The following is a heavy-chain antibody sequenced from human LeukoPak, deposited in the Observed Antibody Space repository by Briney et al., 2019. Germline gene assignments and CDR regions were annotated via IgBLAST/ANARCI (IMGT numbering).Heavy chain of an antibody. J-gene: IGHJ6*02. V-gene: IGHV3-74*01. D-gene: IGHD3-3*01. Sequence: GGSLRLSCAASGFTFSSYWMHWVRQAPGKGLVWVSRINSDGSSTSYADSVKGRFTISRDNAKNTLYLQMNSLRAEDTAVYYCARDQDGAIFGVVIGYYYYGMDVWGQGTTVTVSS. CDR3: ARDQDGAIFGVVIGYYYYGMDV. CDR1: GFTFSSYW. CDR2: INSDGSST.